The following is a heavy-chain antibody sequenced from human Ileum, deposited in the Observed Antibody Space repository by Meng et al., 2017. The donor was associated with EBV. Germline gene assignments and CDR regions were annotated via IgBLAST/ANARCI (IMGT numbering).Heavy chain of an antibody. V-gene: IGHV4-4*02. Sequence: QVPLQESDRGVVKPSGSLSLACGNAGGSISSEYWMSWVRQAPEKGLEWIGEMFPTGPTYYNPYLKGGVSISIDKSKNQLSLKLTSVTAADTAVYYCVGGGTYYLSYWGQGSLVTVSS. J-gene: IGHJ4*02. CDR2: MFPTGPT. D-gene: IGHD1-26*01. CDR3: VGGGTYYLSY. CDR1: GGSISSEYW.